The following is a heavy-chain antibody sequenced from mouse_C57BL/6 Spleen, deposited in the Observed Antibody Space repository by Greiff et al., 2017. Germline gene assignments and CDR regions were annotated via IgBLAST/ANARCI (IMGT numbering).Heavy chain of an antibody. CDR1: GYTFTEYT. V-gene: IGHV1-62-2*01. D-gene: IGHD1-1*01. Sequence: VQLQQSGAELVKPGASVKLSCKASGYTFTEYTIHWVKQRSGQGLEWIGWFYPGSGSIKYNEKFKDKATLTEDKSSSTVYMELSRLTSEDSAVYFCARHEEENITTNASGWYFDVRGTGATVTVSS. CDR3: ARHEEENITTNASGWYFDV. J-gene: IGHJ1*03. CDR2: FYPGSGSI.